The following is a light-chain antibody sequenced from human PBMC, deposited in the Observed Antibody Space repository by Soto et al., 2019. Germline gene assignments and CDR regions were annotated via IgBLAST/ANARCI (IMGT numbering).Light chain of an antibody. CDR1: QSISSY. CDR3: QQYNSYPLT. J-gene: IGKJ4*01. Sequence: DIQMTQSPSSLSASVGDRVTITCRASQSISSYLNWYQQKPGKAPKLLIYAASSLQSGVPSRFSGSGSGTDFTLTIRSMQPEDFANYYCQQYNSYPLTFGGGTKVDIK. CDR2: AAS. V-gene: IGKV1-39*01.